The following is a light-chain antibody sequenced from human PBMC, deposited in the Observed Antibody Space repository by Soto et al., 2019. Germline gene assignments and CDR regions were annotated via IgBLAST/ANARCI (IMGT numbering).Light chain of an antibody. Sequence: EFVLTQSPGTLSLSPGERATLSCRASQSLTNSFIAWYQQRPGQAPRLLIDDTSSRASGIPDRFSGSGSGTDFTLTISRLETEDFAVFYCQRDGTPEIIFGQGTRLEIK. CDR2: DTS. J-gene: IGKJ5*01. CDR1: QSLTNSF. V-gene: IGKV3-20*01. CDR3: QRDGTPEII.